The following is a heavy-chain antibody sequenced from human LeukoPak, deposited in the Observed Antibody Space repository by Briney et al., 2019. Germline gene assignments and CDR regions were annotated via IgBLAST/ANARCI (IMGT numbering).Heavy chain of an antibody. J-gene: IGHJ6*02. V-gene: IGHV3-30-3*01. D-gene: IGHD3-10*01. CDR1: GFTLSSNA. CDR3: ARGLYYYGSGSYSYYGMDV. CDR2: LLYDGSSK. Sequence: GGSLRLSCAGSGFTLSSNAMHCVRQAPGKGLEWVAVLLYDGSSKYYADSVKGRFTISRDNSKNTLYLQMNSLKAEDTAVFYCARGLYYYGSGSYSYYGMDVWGQGTTVTVSS.